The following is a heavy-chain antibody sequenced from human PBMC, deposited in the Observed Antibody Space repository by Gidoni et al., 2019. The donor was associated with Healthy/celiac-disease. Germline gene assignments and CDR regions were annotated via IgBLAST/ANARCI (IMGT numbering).Heavy chain of an antibody. CDR2: LNPNSGNT. J-gene: IGHJ6*02. CDR3: ASRPLYYYYYGMDV. Sequence: QVQLVQSGAEVKKPGASVKVSCKASGYTFTSYDINWVRQATGHGLEWMGWLNPNSGNTGYAQKFQGRVTMTRNTSISTAYMELSSLRSEDTAVYYCASRPLYYYYYGMDVWGQGTTVTVSS. V-gene: IGHV1-8*01. CDR1: GYTFTSYD.